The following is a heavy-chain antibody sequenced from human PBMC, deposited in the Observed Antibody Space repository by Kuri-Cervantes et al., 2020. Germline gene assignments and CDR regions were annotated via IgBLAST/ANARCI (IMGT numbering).Heavy chain of an antibody. CDR3: ARDRGRRSGYPYHFDY. D-gene: IGHD3-22*01. J-gene: IGHJ4*02. CDR1: GGSISSGDYY. V-gene: IGHV4-61*08. CDR2: IYYSGST. Sequence: SETLSLTCTVSGGSISSGDYYWSWIRQPPGKGLEWIGYIYYSGSTYYNPSLKSRVTISVDKSKNQFSLKLSSATAADTAVYYCARDRGRRSGYPYHFDYWGQGTLVTVSS.